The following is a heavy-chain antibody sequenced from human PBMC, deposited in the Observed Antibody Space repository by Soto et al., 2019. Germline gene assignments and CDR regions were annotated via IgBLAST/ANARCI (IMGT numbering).Heavy chain of an antibody. V-gene: IGHV4-34*09. CDR2: IYYSGST. CDR3: ARATTGTTHDAFDI. CDR1: GGSFSGYY. J-gene: IGHJ3*02. D-gene: IGHD1-1*01. Sequence: PSLTCAVYGGSFSGYYWSWIRQPPGKGLEWIGYIYYSGSTYYNPSLKSRVTISVDTSKNQFSLKLSSVTAADTAVYYCARATTGTTHDAFDIWGQGTMVTVSS.